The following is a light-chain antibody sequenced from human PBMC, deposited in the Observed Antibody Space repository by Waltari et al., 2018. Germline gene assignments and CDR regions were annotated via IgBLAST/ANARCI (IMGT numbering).Light chain of an antibody. V-gene: IGKV3-15*01. Sequence: PPYRASQTVSTNLAWYQQKPGQAPRLLIYGSSTRAAGIPARFSGSGSGTDFTLSISSLQSEDVATYYCQEANSFPLTFGGGTKVEI. J-gene: IGKJ4*01. CDR3: QEANSFPLT. CDR1: QTVSTN. CDR2: GSS.